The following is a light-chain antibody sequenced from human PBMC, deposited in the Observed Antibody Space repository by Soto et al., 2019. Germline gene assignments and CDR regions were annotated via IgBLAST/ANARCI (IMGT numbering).Light chain of an antibody. V-gene: IGLV2-11*01. CDR2: YVS. J-gene: IGLJ1*01. Sequence: QSALTQPRSVSGSPGQSVTISCTGTSSDVGGYNHVSWYQQHPGKAPKLMISYVSERPSGVSDRFSGSKSGNTASLTISGLQAEDGADYYCCSFSRSFTDYVFGSGTKLPVL. CDR1: SSDVGGYNH. CDR3: CSFSRSFTDYV.